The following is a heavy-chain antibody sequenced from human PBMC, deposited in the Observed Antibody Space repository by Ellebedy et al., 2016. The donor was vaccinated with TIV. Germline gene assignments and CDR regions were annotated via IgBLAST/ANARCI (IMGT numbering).Heavy chain of an antibody. D-gene: IGHD3-22*01. CDR1: GGSISSGGYY. CDR3: ARAEGLYYYDSSGSFDY. Sequence: SETLSLTCTVSGGSISSGGYYWSWIRQPPGEGLEWIGYIYYSGSTYYNPSLKSRVTISVDTSKNQFSLKLSSVTAAETAVYYCARAEGLYYYDSSGSFDYWGQGTLVTVSS. J-gene: IGHJ4*02. CDR2: IYYSGST. V-gene: IGHV4-30-4*01.